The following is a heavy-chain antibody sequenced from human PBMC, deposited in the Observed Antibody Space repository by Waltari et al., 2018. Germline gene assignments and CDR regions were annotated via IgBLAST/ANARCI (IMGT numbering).Heavy chain of an antibody. Sequence: QVQLQESGPGLVRPSETLSLTCTVSGASVSDYYWNWIRLPPGKGLEWIGTIYDSGATYYTPSLKSRLTMLMDTSKNQFSLILESVTAADRGLYYCTRGLFGRSWTPYYWGQGTLVTVSS. CDR3: TRGLFGRSWTPYY. CDR2: IYDSGAT. CDR1: GASVSDYY. J-gene: IGHJ4*02. V-gene: IGHV4-59*02. D-gene: IGHD3-10*01.